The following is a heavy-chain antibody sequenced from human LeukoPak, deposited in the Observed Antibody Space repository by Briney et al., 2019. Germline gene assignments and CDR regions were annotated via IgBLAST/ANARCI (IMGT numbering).Heavy chain of an antibody. CDR2: IYYSGST. Sequence: SETLSLTCAVYGGSYSGYYWGWLRLPPGKGLEWIGSIYYSGSTYYNPSLTSRVTISVDTSKNQFSLKLSSVTAADTAVYYCARVSNYYGSGSYYADYWGQGTLVTVSS. CDR1: GGSYSGYY. CDR3: ARVSNYYGSGSYYADY. V-gene: IGHV4-34*01. J-gene: IGHJ4*02. D-gene: IGHD3-10*01.